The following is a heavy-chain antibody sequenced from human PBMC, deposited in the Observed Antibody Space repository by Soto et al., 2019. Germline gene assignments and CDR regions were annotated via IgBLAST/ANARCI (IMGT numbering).Heavy chain of an antibody. J-gene: IGHJ6*02. Sequence: SETLSLTCAVSGGSISSGSYSWSWIRQPPGKGLEWIGYIYYSGSTYYNPSLKSRVTISVDTSKNQFSLKLSSVTAADTAVYYCATQGGDIVVVPAAAYYYYGMDVWGQGTTVTVSS. CDR2: IYYSGST. D-gene: IGHD2-2*01. CDR3: ATQGGDIVVVPAAAYYYYGMDV. CDR1: GGSISSGSYS. V-gene: IGHV4-30-2*03.